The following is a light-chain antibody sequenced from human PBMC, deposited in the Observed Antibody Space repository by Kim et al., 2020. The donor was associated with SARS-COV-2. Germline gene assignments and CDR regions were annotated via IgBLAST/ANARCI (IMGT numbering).Light chain of an antibody. Sequence: ASVGDRVTISCRASQSISSYLNWYQQKPGKAPKLLIYAASSLQSGVPSRFSGSGSGTDFTLTISSLQPEDFATYYCQQSYSTPITFGQGTRLEIK. CDR3: QQSYSTPIT. CDR1: QSISSY. J-gene: IGKJ5*01. V-gene: IGKV1-39*01. CDR2: AAS.